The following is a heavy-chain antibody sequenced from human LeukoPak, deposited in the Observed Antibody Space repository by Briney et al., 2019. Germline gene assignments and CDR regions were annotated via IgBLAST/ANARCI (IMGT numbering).Heavy chain of an antibody. J-gene: IGHJ3*02. V-gene: IGHV5-51*01. CDR3: ARATDITIFGVVIFDAFDI. CDR2: IYPGDSDT. D-gene: IGHD3-3*01. Sequence: GESLKTSCKGSGYSFTSYWIGWVRHMRGKGLEWMGIIYPGDSDTRYSPSFQGQVTISADKSISTAYLQWSSVKASDTAMYYCARATDITIFGVVIFDAFDIWGQGTMVTVSS. CDR1: GYSFTSYW.